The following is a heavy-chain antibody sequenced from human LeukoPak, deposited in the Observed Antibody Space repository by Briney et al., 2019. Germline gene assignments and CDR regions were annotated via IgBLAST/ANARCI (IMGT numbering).Heavy chain of an antibody. CDR2: IYPSDSGT. D-gene: IGHD1-26*01. Sequence: GESLKISCKTSGYSFTDYWIGWVRQMPGKGLEWMGFIYPSDSGTRYSPSFQGQVTISVDKSSSTAYLQWSSLKASDTAMYYCARSASGSQYYFDYWGQGTLVTVSS. J-gene: IGHJ4*02. CDR3: ARSASGSQYYFDY. V-gene: IGHV5-51*01. CDR1: GYSFTDYW.